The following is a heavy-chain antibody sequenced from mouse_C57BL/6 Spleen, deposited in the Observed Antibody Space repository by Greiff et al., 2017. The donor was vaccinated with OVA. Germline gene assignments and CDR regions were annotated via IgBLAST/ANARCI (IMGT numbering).Heavy chain of an antibody. CDR3: ARSYYSNYGGFYFDY. CDR1: GYTFTDYY. V-gene: IGHV1-76*01. D-gene: IGHD2-5*01. J-gene: IGHJ2*01. Sequence: VKLQESGAELVRPGASVKLSCKASGYTFTDYYINWVKQRPGQGLEWIARIYPGSGNTYYNEKFKGKATLTAEKSSSTAYMQLSSLTSEDSAVYFCARSYYSNYGGFYFDYWGQGTTLTVSS. CDR2: IYPGSGNT.